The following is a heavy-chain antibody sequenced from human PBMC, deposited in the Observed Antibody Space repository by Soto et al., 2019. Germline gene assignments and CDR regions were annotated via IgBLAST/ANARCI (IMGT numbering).Heavy chain of an antibody. Sequence: QVQLQESGPGLVKPSETLYLICAVSGDSISTYYWAWIRQSPGKGLEWIAFIYYGGSTNYNPSLKSRVTISVDTSKNQFSLKLNSVTAPDTAVYYCARPGRDWGSLDYWGQGTLVTVSS. CDR3: ARPGRDWGSLDY. CDR2: IYYGGST. J-gene: IGHJ4*02. CDR1: GDSISTYY. D-gene: IGHD7-27*01. V-gene: IGHV4-59*08.